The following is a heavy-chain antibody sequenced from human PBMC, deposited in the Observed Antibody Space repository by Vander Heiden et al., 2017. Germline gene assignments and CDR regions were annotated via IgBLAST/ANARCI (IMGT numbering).Heavy chain of an antibody. D-gene: IGHD3-10*01. CDR3: ARGRRLHYYGSNWFDP. CDR1: GGSFSGYY. CDR2: ITHRGST. Sequence: QVQLQQWGAGLLKPSATLFLTCGVYGGSFSGYYWSWIRQPPGKGLEWIGEITHRGSTDYNPSLKSRVTISVDTSKDQFSLRVASVTAADTAVYYCARGRRLHYYGSNWFDPWGQGTLVTVSS. J-gene: IGHJ5*02. V-gene: IGHV4-34*01.